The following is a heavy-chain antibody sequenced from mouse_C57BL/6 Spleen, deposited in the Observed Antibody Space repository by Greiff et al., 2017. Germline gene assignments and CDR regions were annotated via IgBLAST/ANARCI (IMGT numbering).Heavy chain of an antibody. CDR3: TRKEDYDGAMDY. Sequence: VQLQQSGAELVRPGASVTLSCTASGYTFTDYEMHWVKQTPVHGLEWIGAIDPETGGTAYNQKFKGKAILTADKSSSTAYMELRSLTSEDSAVYYCTRKEDYDGAMDYWGQGTSVTVSS. J-gene: IGHJ4*01. D-gene: IGHD2-3*01. V-gene: IGHV1-15*01. CDR1: GYTFTDYE. CDR2: IDPETGGT.